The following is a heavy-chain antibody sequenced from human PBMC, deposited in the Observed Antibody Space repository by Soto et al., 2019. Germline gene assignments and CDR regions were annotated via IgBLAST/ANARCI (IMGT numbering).Heavy chain of an antibody. CDR3: ARGGDLYDILTGSFDY. CDR2: INTSNGST. CDR1: GYTFTSYS. Sequence: ASVKVSCKAFGYTFTSYSMHWVRQAPGQRLEWMGRINTSNGSTSYAQKFQGWVTMTRDTSISTAYMELSRLRSDDTAVYYCARGGDLYDILTGSFDYWGQGTLVTVSS. V-gene: IGHV1-2*04. D-gene: IGHD3-9*01. J-gene: IGHJ4*02.